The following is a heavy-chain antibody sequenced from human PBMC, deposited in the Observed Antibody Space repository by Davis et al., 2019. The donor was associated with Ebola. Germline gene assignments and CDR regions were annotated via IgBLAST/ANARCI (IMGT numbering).Heavy chain of an antibody. V-gene: IGHV3-23*01. CDR3: ATPVEVVIADTHYFDY. CDR2: ISGSGGSR. CDR1: GFTFSSYA. J-gene: IGHJ4*02. D-gene: IGHD2-21*01. Sequence: LSLTCAASGFTFSSYAMSWVRQAPGKGLEWVSAISGSGGSRYYADSVKGRFTISRDNSKNTLYLQMNSLRAEDTAVYYCATPVEVVIADTHYFDYWGQGTLVTVSS.